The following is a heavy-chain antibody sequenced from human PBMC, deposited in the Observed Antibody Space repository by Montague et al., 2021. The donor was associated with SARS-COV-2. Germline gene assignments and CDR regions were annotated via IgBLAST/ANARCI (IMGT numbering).Heavy chain of an antibody. D-gene: IGHD6-13*01. J-gene: IGHJ4*02. Sequence: SLRLSCAASGFTFSSYWMSWVRQAPGKGLEWVANIKQDGSEKYYVDSVKGRFTISRDNAKNSLYLQMNSLRAEDTAVNYCARIGGSSWYFDYWGQGTLVTVSS. CDR1: GFTFSSYW. V-gene: IGHV3-7*01. CDR3: ARIGGSSWYFDY. CDR2: IKQDGSEK.